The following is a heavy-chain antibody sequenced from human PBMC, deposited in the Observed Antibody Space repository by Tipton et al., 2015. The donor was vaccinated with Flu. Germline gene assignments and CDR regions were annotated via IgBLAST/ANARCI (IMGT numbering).Heavy chain of an antibody. Sequence: LRLSCDVSGYSITTGYSWGWIRQPPGKGREWIGSLYHNGSAYYTPSLQSRATISVDTTKNQFSLKLYFVTAADTAVYYCAREAYDFWRGVDVWGQGTTVTVSS. CDR2: LYHNGSA. J-gene: IGHJ6*02. D-gene: IGHD3-3*01. CDR3: AREAYDFWRGVDV. CDR1: GYSITTGYS. V-gene: IGHV4-38-2*02.